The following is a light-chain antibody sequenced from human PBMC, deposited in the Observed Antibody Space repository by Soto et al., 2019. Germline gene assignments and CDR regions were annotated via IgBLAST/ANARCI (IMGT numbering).Light chain of an antibody. CDR1: GSDISAYNY. J-gene: IGLJ1*01. CDR3: SSYTSNNFYV. Sequence: QSASVSGSPGQSITISCTGTGSDISAYNYVSWYQQHPGKAPKLMIYEVGDRPSGLSNRFSGSKSGNTASLTISRLQPEDEADYYCSSYTSNNFYVFGTGTKLIVL. V-gene: IGLV2-14*01. CDR2: EVG.